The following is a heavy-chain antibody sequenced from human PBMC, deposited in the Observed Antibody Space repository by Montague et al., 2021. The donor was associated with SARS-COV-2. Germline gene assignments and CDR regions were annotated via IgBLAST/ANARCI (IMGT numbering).Heavy chain of an antibody. D-gene: IGHD1-1*01. Sequence: CAISGDSVTSNSDTWNWGRKTPSKGIEWQGRTYYRSKWYNDYAVSVRGRVTINPDTSKNQFSLQLNSVTPEDTAIYYCTSGREGNYNVMDVWGQGTTVTVSS. V-gene: IGHV6-1*01. CDR2: TYYRSKWYN. J-gene: IGHJ6*02. CDR1: GDSVTSNSDT. CDR3: TSGREGNYNVMDV.